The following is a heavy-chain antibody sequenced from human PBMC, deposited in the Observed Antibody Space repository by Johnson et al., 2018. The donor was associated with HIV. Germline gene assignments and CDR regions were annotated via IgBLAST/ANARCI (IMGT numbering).Heavy chain of an antibody. CDR2: ISSSGSTI. J-gene: IGHJ3*02. CDR1: GFTFSDYY. D-gene: IGHD4-17*01. CDR3: ARVPDYGDYGDAFDI. Sequence: QVQLVESGGGLVKPGGSLRLSCAASGFTFSDYYMSWIRQSPGKGLEWVSYISSSGSTIYYADSVKGRFTISRDNSKNTLYLQMKSLRAEDTAVYYRARVPDYGDYGDAFDIWGQGTMVTVSS. V-gene: IGHV3-11*01.